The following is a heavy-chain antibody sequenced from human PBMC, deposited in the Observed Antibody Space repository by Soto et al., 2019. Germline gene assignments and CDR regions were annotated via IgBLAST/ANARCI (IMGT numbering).Heavy chain of an antibody. CDR3: ARGTGYYGGYSWFDP. CDR2: IYYIGTT. J-gene: IGHJ5*02. CDR1: GDSISGAAYY. Sequence: QVQLQESGPGLVKPSQTLSLTCTVSGDSISGAAYYWSWIRQYPGKGLEWIGYIYYIGTTYYNPSLESRVTISLDTTKNQFSLTLSSVTAADTAVYYCARGTGYYGGYSWFDPWGQGNLVTVSS. V-gene: IGHV4-31*03. D-gene: IGHD3-9*01.